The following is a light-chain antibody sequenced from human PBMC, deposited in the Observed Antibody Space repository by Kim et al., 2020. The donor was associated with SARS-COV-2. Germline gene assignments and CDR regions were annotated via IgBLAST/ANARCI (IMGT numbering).Light chain of an antibody. V-gene: IGKV2-30*01. J-gene: IGKJ4*01. Sequence: DVIMTQSPLSLRVTLGQPASISCRSSQSLVFSDGKTYLNWFHQRPGQSPRRLIYKGSNRDSGVPDRFSGSGSGTDFTLKISRVEAEDVGVYYCMYGTHSPPWFTFGGGTKVDIK. CDR3: MYGTHSPPWFT. CDR1: QSLVFSDGKTY. CDR2: KGS.